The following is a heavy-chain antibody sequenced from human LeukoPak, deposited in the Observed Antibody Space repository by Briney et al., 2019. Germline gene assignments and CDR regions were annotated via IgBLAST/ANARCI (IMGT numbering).Heavy chain of an antibody. CDR3: ARSPGYSSTPASY. V-gene: IGHV1-2*02. CDR1: GYTFTGYY. CDR2: INPNSGGT. J-gene: IGHJ4*02. D-gene: IGHD6-13*01. Sequence: ASVKVSCKASGYTFTGYYMHWVRQAPGQGPEWMGWINPNSGGTNYAQKFQGRVTMTRDTSISTAYMELSRLRFDDTAVYYCARSPGYSSTPASYWGQGTLVTVSS.